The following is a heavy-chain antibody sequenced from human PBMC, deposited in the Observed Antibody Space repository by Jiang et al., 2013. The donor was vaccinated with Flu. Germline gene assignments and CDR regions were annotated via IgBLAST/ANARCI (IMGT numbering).Heavy chain of an antibody. V-gene: IGHV1-3*01. CDR2: STLAMVT. J-gene: IGHJ5*02. D-gene: IGHD3-10*01. CDR3: ARPTSRGLLWFREPRPNWFDP. Sequence: CKASGYTFTSYAMHWVRQAPDKGLSGWDGSTLAMVTQNIHRSSRGRVTITRDTSASTAYMELSSLRSEDTAVYYCARPTSRGLLWFREPRPNWFDPWGQGTLVTVSS. CDR1: GYTFTSYA.